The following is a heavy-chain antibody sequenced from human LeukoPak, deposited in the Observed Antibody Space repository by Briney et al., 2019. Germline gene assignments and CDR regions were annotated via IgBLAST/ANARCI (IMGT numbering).Heavy chain of an antibody. J-gene: IGHJ4*02. CDR2: IYYSGST. Sequence: PSETLPLTCTVSGGSISSSSYYWGWLRQPPGKGLEWIGSIYYSGSTYYNPSLKSRVTISVDTSKNQFSLKLSSVTAADTAVYYCARVVAAAGVDYWGQGTLVTVSS. CDR1: GGSISSSSYY. V-gene: IGHV4-39*07. D-gene: IGHD6-13*01. CDR3: ARVVAAAGVDY.